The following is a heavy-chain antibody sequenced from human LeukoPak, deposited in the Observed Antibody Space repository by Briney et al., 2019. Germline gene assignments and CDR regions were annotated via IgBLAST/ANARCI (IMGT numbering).Heavy chain of an antibody. J-gene: IGHJ4*02. D-gene: IGHD3-22*01. CDR2: ISSSGSTI. CDR1: GFTFSSYE. CDR3: ARGGGHSSGSRYDY. V-gene: IGHV3-48*03. Sequence: GGSLRLSCAASGFTFSSYEMNWVRQAPGKGLEWVSYISSSGSTIYYADSVKGRFTISRDNAKNSLYLQMNSLRAEDTAVYYCARGGGHSSGSRYDYWGQGTLVTVSS.